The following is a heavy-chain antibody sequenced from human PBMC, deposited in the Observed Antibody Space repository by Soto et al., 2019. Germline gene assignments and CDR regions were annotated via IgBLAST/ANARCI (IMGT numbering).Heavy chain of an antibody. CDR3: VRHERFLEWLFPDY. V-gene: IGHV5-51*01. CDR2: IYPGDSDT. CDR1: GYSFTSYW. Sequence: GESLKISCKGSGYSFTSYWIGCVRQMPGKGLEWMGIIYPGDSDTRYSPSFQGQVTISADKSISTAYLQRSSLKASDTAMYYCVRHERFLEWLFPDYWGQGTLVTVSS. J-gene: IGHJ4*02. D-gene: IGHD3-3*01.